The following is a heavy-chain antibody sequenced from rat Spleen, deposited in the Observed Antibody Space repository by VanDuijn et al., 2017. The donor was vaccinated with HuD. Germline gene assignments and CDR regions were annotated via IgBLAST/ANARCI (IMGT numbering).Heavy chain of an antibody. CDR2: MWYDGDT. CDR3: ARGGSSYMDYFDY. V-gene: IGHV2-63*01. J-gene: IGHJ2*01. D-gene: IGHD1-2*01. CDR1: GFSLTSDG. Sequence: QVQLKETGPGLVQPTQTLSLTCTVSGFSLTSDGVHWIRQPPGKGLEWMGRMWYDGDTAYNSALKSRLSISRDTSKNQVFLKMNSLQSEDTTTYYCARGGSSYMDYFDYWGQGVMVTVSS.